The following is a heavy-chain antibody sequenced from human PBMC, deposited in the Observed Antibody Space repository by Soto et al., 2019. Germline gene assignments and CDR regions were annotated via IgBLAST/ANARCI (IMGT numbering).Heavy chain of an antibody. J-gene: IGHJ5*02. V-gene: IGHV4-59*01. CDR1: GGSISRYY. Sequence: SETLTLTCTVSGGSISRYYWSWIRQPPGKGLEWIGYIYYSGSTNYNPSLKSRVTITVDTSKNQFSLKLSSVTAADTAVYYCARGEVAPWNNWFDPWGQGTLVTVSS. D-gene: IGHD1-1*01. CDR2: IYYSGST. CDR3: ARGEVAPWNNWFDP.